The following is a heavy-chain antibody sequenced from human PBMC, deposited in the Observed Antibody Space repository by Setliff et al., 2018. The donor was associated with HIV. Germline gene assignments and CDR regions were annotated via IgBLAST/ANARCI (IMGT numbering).Heavy chain of an antibody. CDR2: ISSDGGTT. J-gene: IGHJ4*02. CDR3: ARVLRGAAGCLDY. CDR1: GFIFSDYI. D-gene: IGHD6-13*01. V-gene: IGHV3-64*02. Sequence: GGSLRLSCAASGFIFSDYIMHWARQAPGKGLEYVSAISSDGGTTYYADSVKGRFTISRDNSKNTLYLQMGSLRAEDMAVYYCARVLRGAAGCLDYWGQGTLVTVSS.